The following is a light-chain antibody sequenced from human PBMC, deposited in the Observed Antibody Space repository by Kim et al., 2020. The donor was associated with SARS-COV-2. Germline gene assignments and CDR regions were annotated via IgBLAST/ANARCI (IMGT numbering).Light chain of an antibody. CDR3: QSYDSSNWV. V-gene: IGLV6-57*04. Sequence: NFMLTQPHSVSDSPGKTVTISCTRSSGSIASNYVQWYQQRPGSAPTTVIYEDNQRPSGVPDRFSGSIDSSSNSASLTISGLKTEDEADYYCQSYDSSNWVFGGGTQLTVL. CDR2: EDN. J-gene: IGLJ3*02. CDR1: SGSIASNY.